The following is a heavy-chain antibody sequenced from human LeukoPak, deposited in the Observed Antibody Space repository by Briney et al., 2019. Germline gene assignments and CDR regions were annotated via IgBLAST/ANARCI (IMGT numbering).Heavy chain of an antibody. V-gene: IGHV4-34*01. Sequence: SETLSLTCAVYGGSFSGYYWSWIRQPPGKGLEWIGESNESGSTNHNPSLKSRVTISVDTSKNQFSLKLSSVTAADTAVYYCARGGRIAAREGDYWGQGTLVTVSS. CDR3: ARGGRIAAREGDY. CDR1: GGSFSGYY. D-gene: IGHD6-13*01. J-gene: IGHJ4*02. CDR2: SNESGST.